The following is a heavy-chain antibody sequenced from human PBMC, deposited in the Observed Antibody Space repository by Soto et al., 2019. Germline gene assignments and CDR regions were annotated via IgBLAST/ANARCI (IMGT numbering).Heavy chain of an antibody. CDR2: ILPVSAPP. J-gene: IGHJ3*02. D-gene: IGHD3-22*01. CDR1: GGTLNNYA. Sequence: SLQVSCKASGGTLNNYAINWVRQAPGQRLEWMGGILPVSAPPDYAQKFQGRVSITADHSTSTVYMELRSLRSDDTAVYYCARPVLYYYDSSGMAFDIWGQGTMVTGS. CDR3: ARPVLYYYDSSGMAFDI. V-gene: IGHV1-69*13.